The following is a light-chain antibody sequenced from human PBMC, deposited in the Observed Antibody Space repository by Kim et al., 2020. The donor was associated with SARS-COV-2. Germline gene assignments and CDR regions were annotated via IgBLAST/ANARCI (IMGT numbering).Light chain of an antibody. J-gene: IGLJ3*02. CDR1: NTSKANNY. CDR3: AAWDDRLRGVV. Sequence: HRLTTSCSESNTSKANNYVNRLKQHPGPDPKPVIYRNNQRLPGFPDRFSGSKSGTSAPLAISGLRFEDGADYYCAAWDDRLRGVVFGVGTQLTVL. V-gene: IGLV1-47*01. CDR2: RNN.